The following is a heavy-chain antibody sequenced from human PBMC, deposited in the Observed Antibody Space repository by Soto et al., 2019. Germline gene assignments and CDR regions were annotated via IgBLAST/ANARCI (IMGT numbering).Heavy chain of an antibody. CDR2: ISAYNGNT. V-gene: IGHV1-18*04. CDR3: ARDQGYSSGWHPTHYNWFGP. D-gene: IGHD6-19*01. CDR1: GYTFTSYG. J-gene: IGHJ5*02. Sequence: ASVKVSCKASGYTFTSYGISWVRQAPGQGLEWMGWISAYNGNTNYAQKLQGRVTMTTDTSTSTAYMELRSLRSDDTAVYYCARDQGYSSGWHPTHYNWFGPWGKGTLVTVSS.